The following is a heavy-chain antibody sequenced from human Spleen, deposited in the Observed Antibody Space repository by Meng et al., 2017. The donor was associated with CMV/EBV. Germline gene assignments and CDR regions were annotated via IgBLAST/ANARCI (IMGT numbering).Heavy chain of an antibody. CDR2: INQDGSQK. D-gene: IGHD6-13*01. CDR3: ARVAAAGRGMDV. Sequence: GESLKISCAASGFTFSSYAMSWVRQAPGKGLEWVANINQDGSQKNYVDSVKGRFTISRDNAKNSLFLQMKSLRAEDTAVYYCARVAAAGRGMDVWGPGTTVTVSS. V-gene: IGHV3-7*04. J-gene: IGHJ6*02. CDR1: GFTFSSYA.